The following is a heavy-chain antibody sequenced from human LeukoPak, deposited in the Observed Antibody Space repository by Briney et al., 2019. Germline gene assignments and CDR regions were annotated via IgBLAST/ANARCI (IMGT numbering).Heavy chain of an antibody. D-gene: IGHD4-11*01. Sequence: GGSLRLSCAASGFTFSSYSMNWVRQAPGKGLEWVSSISSSSSYIYYADSVKGRFTISRDNAKNALYLQMNSLRAEDTAIYYCARVMMGATVTTFHYYCMDVWGVGTTVTVSS. CDR3: ARVMMGATVTTFHYYCMDV. J-gene: IGHJ6*03. V-gene: IGHV3-21*01. CDR2: ISSSSSYI. CDR1: GFTFSSYS.